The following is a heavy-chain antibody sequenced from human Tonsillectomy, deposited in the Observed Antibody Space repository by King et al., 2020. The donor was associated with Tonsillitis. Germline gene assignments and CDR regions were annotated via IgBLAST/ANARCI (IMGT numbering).Heavy chain of an antibody. V-gene: IGHV5-51*01. D-gene: IGHD6-13*01. CDR2: IYLGDSDT. Sequence: VQLVESGAEVKKPGESLKISCTGSGYSFTSYWIGWVRQMPGKGLEWMGIIYLGDSDTRYSPSFQGQVTISADKSINTAFMQWSSQKPSDTAMYYCARPRAAGAVSGNYFYDGRDVWGQGTTVTLS. J-gene: IGHJ6*02. CDR3: ARPRAAGAVSGNYFYDGRDV. CDR1: GYSFTSYW.